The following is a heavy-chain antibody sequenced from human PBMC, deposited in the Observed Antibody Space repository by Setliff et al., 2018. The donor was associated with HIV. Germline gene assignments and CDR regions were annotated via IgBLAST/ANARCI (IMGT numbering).Heavy chain of an antibody. Sequence: HPGGSLRLSCTASGFTFGDYAMSWVRQAPGKGLEWVGFIRSKAYGGTTEYAASVKGRFTISRDDSKSLAYLQMNSLKTEDTAGYYCTRVPPPMWNDFWSGYPSDHYYYMDVWGKGTTVTVSS. D-gene: IGHD3-3*01. CDR3: TRVPPPMWNDFWSGYPSDHYYYMDV. V-gene: IGHV3-49*04. CDR2: IRSKAYGGTT. CDR1: GFTFGDYA. J-gene: IGHJ6*03.